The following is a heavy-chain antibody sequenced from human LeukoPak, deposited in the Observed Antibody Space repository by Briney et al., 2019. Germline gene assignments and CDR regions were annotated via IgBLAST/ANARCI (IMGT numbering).Heavy chain of an antibody. J-gene: IGHJ4*02. V-gene: IGHV1-18*04. Sequence: ASVKVSCKASGYTFTSYYMHWVRQAPGQGLEWMGWISAYNGNTNYAQKPQGRVTMTTDTSTSTAYMELRSLRSDDTAVYYCATLSYSSGWDYFDYWGQGTLVTVSS. CDR2: ISAYNGNT. CDR1: GYTFTSYY. CDR3: ATLSYSSGWDYFDY. D-gene: IGHD6-19*01.